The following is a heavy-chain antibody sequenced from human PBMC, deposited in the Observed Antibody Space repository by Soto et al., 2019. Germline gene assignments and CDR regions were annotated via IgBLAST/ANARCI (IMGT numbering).Heavy chain of an antibody. D-gene: IGHD3-3*02. Sequence: QAQLVQSGAEMKKPGASVKVSCKATGYTFSAYTMNWVRQAPGQSLEWMGWINAGSGNTKYSQNLQGRVSITRDTPGRTVYMELTGLTSEDTAVYYCARDTETLGPCAKDALDSWGQGTMVTVSS. CDR1: GYTFSAYT. CDR3: ARDTETLGPCAKDALDS. CDR2: INAGSGNT. V-gene: IGHV1-3*01. J-gene: IGHJ3*02.